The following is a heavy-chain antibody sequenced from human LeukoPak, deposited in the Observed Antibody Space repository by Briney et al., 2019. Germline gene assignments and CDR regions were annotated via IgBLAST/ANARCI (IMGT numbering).Heavy chain of an antibody. J-gene: IGHJ4*02. V-gene: IGHV3-48*04. CDR1: GFTFSSYG. CDR3: ARTDVVARSFDY. CDR2: ISSSGSAI. Sequence: GGSLRLSCAASGFTFSSYGMNWVRQAPGKGLEWVSYISSSGSAIYYADSVKGRFTSSRDNAKNSLYLQMNSLRAEDTAVYYCARTDVVARSFDYWGQGTLVTVSS. D-gene: IGHD5-12*01.